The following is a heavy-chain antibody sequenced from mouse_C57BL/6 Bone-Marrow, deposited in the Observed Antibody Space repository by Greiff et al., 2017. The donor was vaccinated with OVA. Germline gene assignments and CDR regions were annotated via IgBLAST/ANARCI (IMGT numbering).Heavy chain of an antibody. CDR1: GYTFTSYW. J-gene: IGHJ3*01. D-gene: IGHD1-1*02. V-gene: IGHV1-59*01. CDR3: ERVRITMEGGFAY. Sequence: VQLQQPGAELVRPGTSVKLSCKASGYTFTSYWMNWVKQKPGQGLEWIGVIDPSDSYTNYNQKFKGKATLTVDTSSSTAYMQLNSLTSEDSAVSYYERVRITMEGGFAYWGQGTLVTVSA. CDR2: IDPSDSYT.